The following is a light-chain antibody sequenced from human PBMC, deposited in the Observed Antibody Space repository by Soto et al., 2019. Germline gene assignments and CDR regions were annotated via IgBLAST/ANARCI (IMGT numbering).Light chain of an antibody. CDR2: GAY. Sequence: IVMTQSPATVSVSPVEIATLSCMASQSVSSNLAWYQQKLGQAPRLLIYGAYTRAAGVPARFSGSGSGTEFTLTITSLQSEDIALYYCQQYNIWPPITFGQGTRLEIK. J-gene: IGKJ5*01. CDR1: QSVSSN. CDR3: QQYNIWPPIT. V-gene: IGKV3D-15*01.